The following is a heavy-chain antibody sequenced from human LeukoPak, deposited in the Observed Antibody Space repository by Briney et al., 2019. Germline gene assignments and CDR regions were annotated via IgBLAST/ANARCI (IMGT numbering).Heavy chain of an antibody. CDR2: ISSSGSTI. D-gene: IGHD3-22*01. J-gene: IGHJ5*02. CDR1: GFTFSSYE. Sequence: GGSLRLSCAASGFTFSSYEMNWVRQAPGKGLEWVSYISSSGSTIYYADSVKGRFTISRDNAKNSLYLQMNSLRAEDTAVYYCARDIYDSSGYYYNWFDPWGQGTLVTVSS. V-gene: IGHV3-48*03. CDR3: ARDIYDSSGYYYNWFDP.